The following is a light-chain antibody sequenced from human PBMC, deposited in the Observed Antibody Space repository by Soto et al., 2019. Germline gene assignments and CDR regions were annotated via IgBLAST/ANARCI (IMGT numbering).Light chain of an antibody. CDR1: QSVSSSY. Sequence: EIVLTQSPGTLSLSPGEGATLSCRASQSVSSSYLAWYQQKPGQAPRLPIYGASSRATGIPDRFSGGGSGTAFTLTISRLEPEDFAVYYCQQYYNSPWTFGQGTKVEIK. V-gene: IGKV3-20*01. J-gene: IGKJ1*01. CDR3: QQYYNSPWT. CDR2: GAS.